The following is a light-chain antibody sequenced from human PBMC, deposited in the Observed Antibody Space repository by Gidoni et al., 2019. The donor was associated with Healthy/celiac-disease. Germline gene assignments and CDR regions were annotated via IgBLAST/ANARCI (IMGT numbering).Light chain of an antibody. J-gene: IGLJ2*01. CDR1: SSDAGGYNY. CDR3: SSYTSSSTPVV. Sequence: QSALTQPASVSRSPGQSITISCTGTSSDAGGYNYVSWYQQHPGKATKLMIYDVSNRPSGVSNRFSGSKSGNTASLTISGLQAEDEADYYCSSYTSSSTPVVFGGGTKLTVL. V-gene: IGLV2-14*03. CDR2: DVS.